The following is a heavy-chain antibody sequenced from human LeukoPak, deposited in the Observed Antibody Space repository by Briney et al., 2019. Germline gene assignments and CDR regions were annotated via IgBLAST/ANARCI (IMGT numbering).Heavy chain of an antibody. V-gene: IGHV3-9*01. Sequence: PGRSLRLSCAASGFTFDDYAMHWVRQAPGKGLEWVSGISWNSGSIGYADSVKGRLTISRDNAKNSLYLQMNSLRAEDTALYYCAKGEDGYNPPDYWGQGTLVTVSS. J-gene: IGHJ4*02. CDR3: AKGEDGYNPPDY. CDR1: GFTFDDYA. CDR2: ISWNSGSI. D-gene: IGHD5-24*01.